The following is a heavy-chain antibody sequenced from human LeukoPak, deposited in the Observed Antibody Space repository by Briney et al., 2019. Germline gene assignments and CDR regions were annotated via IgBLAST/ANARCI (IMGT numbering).Heavy chain of an antibody. J-gene: IGHJ5*02. CDR3: AKAVGNYFDP. Sequence: RSGGSLRLSCAASGFIFNSYGMHWVRQAPGKGLEWVAFIRYDGSNKYYGDSVRGRFTVSRDSSKNTLSLQMNSLRVEDTALYYCAKAVGNYFDPWGQGTLVTVSS. CDR2: IRYDGSNK. V-gene: IGHV3-30*02. CDR1: GFIFNSYG. D-gene: IGHD1-7*01.